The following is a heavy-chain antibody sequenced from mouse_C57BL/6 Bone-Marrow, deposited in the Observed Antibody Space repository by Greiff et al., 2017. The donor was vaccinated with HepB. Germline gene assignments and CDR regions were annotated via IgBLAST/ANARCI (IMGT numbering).Heavy chain of an antibody. CDR1: GIDFSRYW. Sequence: AASGIDFSRYWMSWVRRAPGKGLEWIGEINPDSSTINYAPSLKDKFIISRDNAKNTLYLQMSKVRSEDTALYYCARHYYGSSYEGWFAYWGQGTLVTVSA. D-gene: IGHD1-1*01. CDR3: ARHYYGSSYEGWFAY. CDR2: INPDSSTI. J-gene: IGHJ3*01. V-gene: IGHV4-1*01.